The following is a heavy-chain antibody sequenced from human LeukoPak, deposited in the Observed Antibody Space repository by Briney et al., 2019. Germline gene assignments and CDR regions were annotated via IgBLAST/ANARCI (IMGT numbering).Heavy chain of an antibody. CDR1: GGSISSGSYY. V-gene: IGHV4-61*02. J-gene: IGHJ5*02. CDR3: ARVFNFNNWFDP. Sequence: QVQLQESGPGLVKPSQTLSLTCTVSGGSISSGSYYWSWIRQPAGKALEWIGRIYTSGSTNYNPSLKSRVTISVDTSKNQFSLKLSFVTAADTAVYYCARVFNFNNWFDPWGQGTLVTVSS. D-gene: IGHD3-3*01. CDR2: IYTSGST.